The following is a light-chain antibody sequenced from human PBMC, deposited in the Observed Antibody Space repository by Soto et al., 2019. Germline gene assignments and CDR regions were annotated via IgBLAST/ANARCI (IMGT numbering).Light chain of an antibody. J-gene: IGKJ4*01. CDR2: AAS. CDR3: QTYNSARVT. Sequence: DIQMTQSPSSLSASVGDRVTITCRAGQGISNSLAWYQQNAGKSPKLLIYAASNLQSGVPSRFSGSGSGTDFSLTISSLQPEDVATYYCQTYNSARVTFGGGTKVEI. CDR1: QGISNS. V-gene: IGKV1-27*01.